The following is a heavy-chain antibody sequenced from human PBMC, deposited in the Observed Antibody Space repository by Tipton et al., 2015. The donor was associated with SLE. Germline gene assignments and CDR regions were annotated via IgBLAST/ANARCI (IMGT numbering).Heavy chain of an antibody. V-gene: IGHV4-39*06. CDR2: IYYSGST. D-gene: IGHD3-10*01. Sequence: TLSLTCTVSGGSISSSSYYWGWIRQPPGKGLEWIGSIYYSGSTYYNPSLKSRVTISVDTSKNQFPLKLSSVTAADTAVYYCASPSRGYWGQGTLVTVSS. CDR1: GGSISSSSYY. J-gene: IGHJ4*02. CDR3: ASPSRGY.